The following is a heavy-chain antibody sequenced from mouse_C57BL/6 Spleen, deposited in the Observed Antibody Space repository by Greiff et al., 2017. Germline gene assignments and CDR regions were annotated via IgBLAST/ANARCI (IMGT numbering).Heavy chain of an antibody. J-gene: IGHJ4*01. CDR3: ARTTVVDPYAMDY. CDR2: INPSSGYT. Sequence: VQLQQSGAELAKPGASVKLSCKASGYTFTSYWMHWVKQRPGQGLEWIGYINPSSGYTKYNQKFKDKATLTADKSSSTAYMQLSSLTYEDSAVYYCARTTVVDPYAMDYWGQGTSVTVSS. CDR1: GYTFTSYW. V-gene: IGHV1-7*01. D-gene: IGHD1-1*01.